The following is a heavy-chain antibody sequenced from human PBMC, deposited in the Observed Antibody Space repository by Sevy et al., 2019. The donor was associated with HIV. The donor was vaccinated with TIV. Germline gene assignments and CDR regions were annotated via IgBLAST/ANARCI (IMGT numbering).Heavy chain of an antibody. J-gene: IGHJ4*02. V-gene: IGHV1-2*02. D-gene: IGHD4-17*01. CDR1: GYTFTGYY. Sequence: ASVKVSCKASGYTFTGYYMHWVRQAPGQGLEWMGWINPNSGGTNYALKFQGRVTMTRDTSISTAYMELSRLRSDDTAVYYCASVRADYGDYGGLDYWGQGTLVTVSS. CDR2: INPNSGGT. CDR3: ASVRADYGDYGGLDY.